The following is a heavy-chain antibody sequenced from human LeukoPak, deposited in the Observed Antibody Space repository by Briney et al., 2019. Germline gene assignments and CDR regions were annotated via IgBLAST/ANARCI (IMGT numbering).Heavy chain of an antibody. CDR1: GYNFTCFG. V-gene: IGHV1-18*01. J-gene: IGHJ6*02. D-gene: IGHD1-1*01. Sequence: GASVKVFCKASGYNFTCFGISWVRQARGQGLEWLRWVSTDNGNTNYAQKLQGRVSMTTDTSTSTAYMELRSVRSDDTAVYYCARDRSVGYNWNPGPHYGMDVWGQGTTVTVSS. CDR2: VSTDNGNT. CDR3: ARDRSVGYNWNPGPHYGMDV.